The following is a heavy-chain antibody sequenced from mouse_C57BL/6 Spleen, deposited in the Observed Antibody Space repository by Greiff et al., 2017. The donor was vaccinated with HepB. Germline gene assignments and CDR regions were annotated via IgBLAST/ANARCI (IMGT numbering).Heavy chain of an antibody. Sequence: VQLQQSGPELVKPGASVKMSCKASGYTFTDYNMHWVKQSHGKSLEWIGYINPNNGGTSYNQKFKGKATLTVNKSSSTAYMELRSLTSEDSAVYYCGRFAYYYYGSSYFAYWGQGTLVTVSA. CDR2: INPNNGGT. J-gene: IGHJ3*01. D-gene: IGHD1-1*01. CDR1: GYTFTDYN. V-gene: IGHV1-22*01. CDR3: GRFAYYYYGSSYFAY.